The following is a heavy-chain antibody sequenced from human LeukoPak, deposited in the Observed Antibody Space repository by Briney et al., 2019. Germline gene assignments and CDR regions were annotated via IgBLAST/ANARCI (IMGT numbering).Heavy chain of an antibody. CDR3: ARGQIQLWLQEYNWFDP. Sequence: PSETLSLTCTVSGGSISSYYWSWIRQPPGKGLEWIGYIYYSGSTYYNPSLKSRVTISVDTSKNQFSLKLSSVTAADTAVYYCARGQIQLWLQEYNWFDPWGQGTLVTVSS. V-gene: IGHV4-59*12. J-gene: IGHJ5*02. CDR2: IYYSGST. CDR1: GGSISSYY. D-gene: IGHD5-18*01.